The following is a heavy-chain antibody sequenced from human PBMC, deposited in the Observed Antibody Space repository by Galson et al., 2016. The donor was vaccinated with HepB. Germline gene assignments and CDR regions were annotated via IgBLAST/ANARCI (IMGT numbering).Heavy chain of an antibody. CDR1: GNTFRSYA. Sequence: SVKVSCKASGNTFRSYAISWVRQAPGQGLEWMGGIIPVFGATSYAQKFHGRATITADKSTNIAYLELKSLTSEDTAVYYCAKVQGDSMVGGHNYFFDYWGQGTLVTVSS. CDR2: IIPVFGAT. CDR3: AKVQGDSMVGGHNYFFDY. D-gene: IGHD3-10*01. V-gene: IGHV1-69*06. J-gene: IGHJ4*02.